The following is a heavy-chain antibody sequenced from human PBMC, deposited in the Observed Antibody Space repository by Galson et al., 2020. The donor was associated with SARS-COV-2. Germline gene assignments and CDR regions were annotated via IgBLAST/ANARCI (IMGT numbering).Heavy chain of an antibody. D-gene: IGHD3-10*01. J-gene: IGHJ5*02. Sequence: SGPTLVKPTQTLTLTCTFSGFSLSTSGVGVGWIRQPPGKALEWLALIYWDDDKRYGPSLKSRLTITKDTSKNQVVLTMTNMDPVDTATYYCAHRLLWFGASGFDPWGQGTLVTVSS. V-gene: IGHV2-5*05. CDR2: IYWDDDK. CDR1: GFSLSTSGVG. CDR3: AHRLLWFGASGFDP.